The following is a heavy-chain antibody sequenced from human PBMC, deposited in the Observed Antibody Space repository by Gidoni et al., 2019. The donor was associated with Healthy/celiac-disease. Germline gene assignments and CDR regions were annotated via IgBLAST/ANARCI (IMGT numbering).Heavy chain of an antibody. CDR1: GFTFSSYS. Sequence: VQLVESGGGLVKPGGSLRLSCAASGFTFSSYSMNWVRQAPGKGLECVSSISSSSSYIYYADSVKGRFTISRDNAKNSLYLQMNSLRAEDTAVYYCARDGFLDYGDYARWFDPWGQGTLVTVSS. CDR2: ISSSSSYI. CDR3: ARDGFLDYGDYARWFDP. V-gene: IGHV3-21*01. J-gene: IGHJ5*02. D-gene: IGHD4-17*01.